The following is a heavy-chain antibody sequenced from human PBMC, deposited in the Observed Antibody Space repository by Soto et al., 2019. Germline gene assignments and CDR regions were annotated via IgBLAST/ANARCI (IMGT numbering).Heavy chain of an antibody. D-gene: IGHD2-15*01. CDR2: IYWDDDK. V-gene: IGHV2-5*02. CDR3: ARIYCSGGSCYGNYFDY. Sequence: QIILKESGPTLVKPTQTLTLTCTFSGFSLSTSGVGVGWIRQSPGKALEWLALIYWDDDKRYSPSLKRRLTITKDSSKNQVVLTMTNMDPVDKATYYCARIYCSGGSCYGNYFDYWGQGTLVTVSS. CDR1: GFSLSTSGVG. J-gene: IGHJ4*02.